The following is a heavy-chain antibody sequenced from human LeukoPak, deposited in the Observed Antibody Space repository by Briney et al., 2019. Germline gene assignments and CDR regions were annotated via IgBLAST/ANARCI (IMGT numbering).Heavy chain of an antibody. J-gene: IGHJ4*02. Sequence: GGSLRLSCAASGFTFSSYAMSWVRQAPGKGLEWVSGIGGSGDITYYADSVKGRFTISRDNSKNTLYLQVNSPRADDTAVYYCAKGYGSGTHSGDWVGVYWGQGTLVTVSS. V-gene: IGHV3-23*01. CDR3: AKGYGSGTHSGDWVGVY. CDR2: IGGSGDIT. CDR1: GFTFSSYA. D-gene: IGHD3-10*01.